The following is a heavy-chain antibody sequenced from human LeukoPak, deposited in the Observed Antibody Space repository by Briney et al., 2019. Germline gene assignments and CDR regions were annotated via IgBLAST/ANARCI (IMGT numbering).Heavy chain of an antibody. CDR3: ACQLLWHFDY. D-gene: IGHD2-2*01. CDR1: GGSISSSSYY. J-gene: IGHJ4*02. Sequence: SETLSLTCTVSGGSISSSSYYWGWIRQPPGKGLEWIGSIYYSGSNYYNPSLKSRVTISVDTSKNQFSLKLSSVTAADTAVYYCACQLLWHFDYWGQGTLVTVSS. CDR2: IYYSGSN. V-gene: IGHV4-39*01.